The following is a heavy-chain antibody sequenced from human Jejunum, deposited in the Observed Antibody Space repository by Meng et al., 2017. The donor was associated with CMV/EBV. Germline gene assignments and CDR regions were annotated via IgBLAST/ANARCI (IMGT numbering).Heavy chain of an antibody. Sequence: LMFWVRQAPGKGLEWMGWINSHSGATQYAQKFQGRVTMTRDTSISTVYMDLSSLRSDDTADYYCARDRGRRIYCSSTSCYGMDVWGQGTTVTVSS. CDR2: INSHSGAT. J-gene: IGHJ6*02. V-gene: IGHV1-2*02. CDR1: L. D-gene: IGHD2-2*01. CDR3: ARDRGRRIYCSSTSCYGMDV.